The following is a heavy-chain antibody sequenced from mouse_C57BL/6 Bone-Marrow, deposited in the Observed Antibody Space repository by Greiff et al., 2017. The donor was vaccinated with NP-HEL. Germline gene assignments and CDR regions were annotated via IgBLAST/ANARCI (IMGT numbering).Heavy chain of an antibody. CDR3: ARRNYGSTPMDY. D-gene: IGHD1-1*01. CDR1: GYAFSSSW. Sequence: VHLVESGPELVKPGASVKISCKASGYAFSSSWMNWVKQRPGKGLEWIGRIYPGDGDTNYNGKFKGKATLTADKSSSTAYMQLSSLTSEDSAVYFCARRNYGSTPMDYWGQGTSVTVSS. CDR2: IYPGDGDT. J-gene: IGHJ4*01. V-gene: IGHV1-82*01.